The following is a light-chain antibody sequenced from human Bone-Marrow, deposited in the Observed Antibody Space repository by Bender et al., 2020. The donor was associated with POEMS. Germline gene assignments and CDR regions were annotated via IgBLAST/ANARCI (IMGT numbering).Light chain of an antibody. V-gene: IGLV2-23*02. CDR2: DVS. CDR3: CSCVGIYVL. J-gene: IGLJ2*01. CDR1: NSDFGSYDL. Sequence: QSALTQPASVSGSPGQSITISCTGSNSDFGSYDLVSWYQQHPGKAPKLLIYDVSKRPSGVSYRFSGAKSGNTASLTISGLQAEDEAHYYCCSCVGIYVLFGGGTRLTVL.